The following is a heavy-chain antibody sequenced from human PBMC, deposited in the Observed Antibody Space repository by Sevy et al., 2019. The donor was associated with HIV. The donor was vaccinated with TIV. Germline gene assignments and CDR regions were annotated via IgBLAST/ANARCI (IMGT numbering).Heavy chain of an antibody. V-gene: IGHV3-7*03. CDR2: IKQDGSEK. D-gene: IGHD2-15*01. J-gene: IGHJ4*02. CDR1: GFTCSSYW. CDR3: ARGGAIYCSGGSCYDFDY. Sequence: GGSLRLSCAASGFTCSSYWMSWVRQAPGKGLEWVANIKQDGSEKYYVDSVKGRFTISRDNAKNSLYLQMNSLRAEDTAVYYCARGGAIYCSGGSCYDFDYWGQGTLVTVSS.